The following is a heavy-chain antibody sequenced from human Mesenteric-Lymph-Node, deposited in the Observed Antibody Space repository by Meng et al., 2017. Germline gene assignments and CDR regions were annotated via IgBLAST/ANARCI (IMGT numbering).Heavy chain of an antibody. CDR3: AKDHHPLYCSGDRCFSY. J-gene: IGHJ4*02. CDR2: INWNGGST. CDR1: GFTFSSYW. Sequence: GESLKISCAASGFTFSSYWMSWVRQAPGKGLEWVSGINWNGGSTGYADSVKGRFTISRDNAKNSLYLQMNSLRVEDTAVYYCAKDHHPLYCSGDRCFSYWGQGALVTVSS. V-gene: IGHV3-20*04. D-gene: IGHD2-15*01.